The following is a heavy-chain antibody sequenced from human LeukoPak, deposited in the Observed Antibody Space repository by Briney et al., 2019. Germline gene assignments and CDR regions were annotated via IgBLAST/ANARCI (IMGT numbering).Heavy chain of an antibody. CDR2: ISSRSSYI. J-gene: IGHJ6*02. V-gene: IGHV3-21*01. CDR3: ARDAYSNYGLQRIYYGMDV. Sequence: GGSLRLSCAASGFTFSSYSMIWVRQAPGKGLEWVSSISSRSSYIYYADSVKGRFTISRDNAKNSLYLQMNSLRAEDTAVYYCARDAYSNYGLQRIYYGMDVWGQGTTVTVSS. D-gene: IGHD4-11*01. CDR1: GFTFSSYS.